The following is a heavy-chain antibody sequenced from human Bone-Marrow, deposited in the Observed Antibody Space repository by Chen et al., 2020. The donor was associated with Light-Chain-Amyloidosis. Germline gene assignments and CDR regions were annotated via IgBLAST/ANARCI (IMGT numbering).Heavy chain of an antibody. CDR1: GYRFSGYA. CDR3: AAAINGEYFEF. J-gene: IGHJ4*02. Sequence: QLHVVQSGPEVKKPGASVNVSCKNSGYRFSGYALHWVRQAPGQRPEWIGWINVGKGNTKYSRRLQDRVTITRDTVATTAYMELNSLKSEDTAVYYCAAAINGEYFEFWGPGTLVTVSS. CDR2: INVGKGNT. V-gene: IGHV1-3*01. D-gene: IGHD2-8*01.